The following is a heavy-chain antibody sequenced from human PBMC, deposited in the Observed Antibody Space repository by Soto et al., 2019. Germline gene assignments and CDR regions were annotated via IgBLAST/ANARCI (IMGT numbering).Heavy chain of an antibody. J-gene: IGHJ4*02. Sequence: EVQLLESGGGLVQPGGSLRLSCAASGFTFSSYAISWVRQAPGKGLEWVSAISGSGGSTYYAHSVKGRFTISRDNSKNTLYLQMNSLRDEDTAVYYCAKDGRRAHPGLAVAVYYCDYLRQGTLVTVSS. CDR2: ISGSGGST. CDR3: AKDGRRAHPGLAVAVYYCDY. V-gene: IGHV3-23*01. CDR1: GFTFSSYA. D-gene: IGHD6-19*01.